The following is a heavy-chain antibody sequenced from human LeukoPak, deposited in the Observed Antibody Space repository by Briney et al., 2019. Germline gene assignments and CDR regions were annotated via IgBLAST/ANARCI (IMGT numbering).Heavy chain of an antibody. CDR2: IYYSGST. D-gene: IGHD3-3*01. V-gene: IGHV4-59*01. CDR1: GGSISSFY. CDR3: ARAASDFWSGYSYYYYYYMDV. J-gene: IGHJ6*03. Sequence: SETLSLTCTVSGGSISSFYWSWIRQPPGKGLEWIWYIYYSGSTSYNPSLKSRVTISVDTSKNQFSLKLSSVTAADTAVYYCARAASDFWSGYSYYYYYYMDVWGKGTTVTVSS.